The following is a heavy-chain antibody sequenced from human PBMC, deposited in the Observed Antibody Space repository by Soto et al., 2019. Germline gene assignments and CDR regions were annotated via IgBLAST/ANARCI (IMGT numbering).Heavy chain of an antibody. J-gene: IGHJ4*02. Sequence: SVADGSISGFYWSRIMKTPRKGLEWIGYIYYSGSTNYTPSLKSRVTISVDTSKNQFSLKLSSVTAADSAVYYCARLDSSSFDYWGQGTLVSVSS. CDR2: IYYSGST. CDR1: DGSISGFY. V-gene: IGHV4-59*08. D-gene: IGHD6-13*01. CDR3: ARLDSSSFDY.